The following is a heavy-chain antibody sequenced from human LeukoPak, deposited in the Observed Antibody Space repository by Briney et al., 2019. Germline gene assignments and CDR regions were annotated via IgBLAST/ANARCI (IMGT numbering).Heavy chain of an antibody. Sequence: QSGGSLTLACAASGLTFSSYCMNWVRPAPGKGREWVAYISSSSSTLYYADSVKGRFTISRDNANNSLYLQMNSLRAEDTAVYYCASSWRVTRFDYWGQGTMVTVSS. CDR2: ISSSSSTL. J-gene: IGHJ4*02. CDR1: GLTFSSYC. CDR3: ASSWRVTRFDY. D-gene: IGHD3-3*01. V-gene: IGHV3-48*01.